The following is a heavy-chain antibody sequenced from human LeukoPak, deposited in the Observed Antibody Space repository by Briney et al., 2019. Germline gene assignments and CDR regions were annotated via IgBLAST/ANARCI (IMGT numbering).Heavy chain of an antibody. D-gene: IGHD3-10*01. CDR1: GLTFINAW. Sequence: GGSLRLSCATSGLTFINAWMSWVRQAPGKGLEWVSGISGGGGSTYYADSVKGRFTISRDNAKNSLYLQMNSLRAEDTAVYYCARDRVGEPYYYGMDVWGQGTTVTVSS. CDR3: ARDRVGEPYYYGMDV. CDR2: ISGGGGST. V-gene: IGHV3-11*04. J-gene: IGHJ6*02.